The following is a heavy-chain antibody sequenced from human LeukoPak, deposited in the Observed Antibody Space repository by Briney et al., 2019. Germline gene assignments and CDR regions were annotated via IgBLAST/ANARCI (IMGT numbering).Heavy chain of an antibody. CDR1: GYSFSSYG. CDR3: TIDSTYHYDSSAYYLFDY. D-gene: IGHD3-22*01. V-gene: IGHV3-30*02. J-gene: IGHJ4*02. CDR2: IRFDGSDK. Sequence: GGSLRLSCAASGYSFSSYGMHWVRQAPGKGLEWVAFIRFDGSDKYYADSVKGRFTISRDTSKNTLILQLNSLRAEDTAVYYCTIDSTYHYDSSAYYLFDYWGQGTLVTVSS.